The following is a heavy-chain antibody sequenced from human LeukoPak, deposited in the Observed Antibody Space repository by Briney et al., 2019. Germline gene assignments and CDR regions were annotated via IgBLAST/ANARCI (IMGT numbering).Heavy chain of an antibody. CDR2: IIPIFGTA. CDR3: ARDGAINPHQLLYQWPDGFDP. Sequence: GASVTVSCKASGGTFSSYAISWVRQAPGQGLEWMGGIIPIFGTANYAQKFQGRVTITTDESTSTAYMELSSLRSEDTAVYYCARDGAINPHQLLYQWPDGFDPWGQGTLVTVSS. J-gene: IGHJ5*02. CDR1: GGTFSSYA. D-gene: IGHD2-2*02. V-gene: IGHV1-69*05.